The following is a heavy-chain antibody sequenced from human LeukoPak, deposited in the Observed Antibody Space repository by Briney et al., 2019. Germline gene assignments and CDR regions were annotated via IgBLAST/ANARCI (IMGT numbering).Heavy chain of an antibody. CDR3: ARDYSSGWYDAFDI. D-gene: IGHD6-19*01. CDR1: GFTFDDYG. V-gene: IGHV3-20*04. J-gene: IGHJ3*02. Sequence: PGGSLRLSCAASGFTFDDYGMSWVRQAPGKGLEWVSGINWNGGSTGYADSVKGRFTISRDNAKNSLYLQMNSLRAEDTALYYYARDYSSGWYDAFDIWGQGTMVTVSS. CDR2: INWNGGST.